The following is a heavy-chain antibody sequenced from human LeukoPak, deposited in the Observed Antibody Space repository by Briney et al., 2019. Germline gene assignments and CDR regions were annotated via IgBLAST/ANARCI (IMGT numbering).Heavy chain of an antibody. V-gene: IGHV1-69*04. Sequence: SVKVSCKASGGTFSSYTISWVRQAPGQGLEWMGRIIPILGIANYAQKFQGRVTITADKSTSTAYMELSSLRSEDTAVCYCAREGYYYDSSGYPRLDYWGQGTLVTVSS. CDR1: GGTFSSYT. J-gene: IGHJ4*02. CDR3: AREGYYYDSSGYPRLDY. D-gene: IGHD3-22*01. CDR2: IIPILGIA.